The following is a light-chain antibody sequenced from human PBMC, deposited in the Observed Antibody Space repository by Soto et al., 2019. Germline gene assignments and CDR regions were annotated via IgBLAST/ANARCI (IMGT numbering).Light chain of an antibody. CDR3: CSYAGIGIFYV. V-gene: IGLV2-23*02. Sequence: QSVLTQPASVSGSPGQSITISCTGTSSDVGGYNLVSWYQHHPDKAPKLVMYEVSKRPSGVSDRFSGSKSGSTASLTISGLQGEDEADYYCCSYAGIGIFYVIGTGTKVTVL. CDR2: EVS. CDR1: SSDVGGYNL. J-gene: IGLJ1*01.